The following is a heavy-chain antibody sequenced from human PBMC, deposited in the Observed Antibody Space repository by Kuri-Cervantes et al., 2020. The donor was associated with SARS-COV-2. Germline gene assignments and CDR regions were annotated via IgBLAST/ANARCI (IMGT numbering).Heavy chain of an antibody. J-gene: IGHJ4*02. D-gene: IGHD4-17*01. CDR1: GGSISSGSYY. V-gene: IGHV4-61*02. CDR2: FYTSGST. CDR3: ARDISKGGGLRHNN. Sequence: SETLSLTCTVSGGSISSGSYYWSWIRQPAGKGLEWIGRFYTSGSTFYNPSLKSRVTISIDTSKNQFSLKLTSVTAADTAVYYCARDISKGGGLRHNNWGQGTLVTSPQ.